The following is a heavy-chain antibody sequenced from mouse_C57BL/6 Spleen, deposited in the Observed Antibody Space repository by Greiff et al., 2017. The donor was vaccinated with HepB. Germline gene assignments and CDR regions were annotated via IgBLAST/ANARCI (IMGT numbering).Heavy chain of an antibody. CDR2: IHPNSGST. CDR1: GYTFTSYW. CDR3: ARSVYDYDEGYYARDD. J-gene: IGHJ4*01. Sequence: QVQLQQPGAELVKPGASVKLSCKASGYTFTSYWMHWVKQRPGQGLEWIGMIHPNSGSTNYNEKFKSKATLTVDKSSSTAYMQLSSLTSEDSAVYYCARSVYDYDEGYYARDDWGQGTSVNVSS. D-gene: IGHD2-4*01. V-gene: IGHV1-64*01.